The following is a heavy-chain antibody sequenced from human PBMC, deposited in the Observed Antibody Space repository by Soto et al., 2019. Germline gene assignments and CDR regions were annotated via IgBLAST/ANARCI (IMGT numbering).Heavy chain of an antibody. CDR1: GVSISSYY. CDR2: IYYSGST. V-gene: IGHV4-59*01. CDR3: ARGLYAYYYGSGSLYNWFDP. D-gene: IGHD3-10*01. Sequence: SETLSLTCTVSGVSISSYYWSWIRQPPGKGLEWIGYIYYSGSTNYNPSLKSRVTISVDTSKNQFSLKLSSVTAADTAVYYCARGLYAYYYGSGSLYNWFDPWGQGTLVTVSS. J-gene: IGHJ5*02.